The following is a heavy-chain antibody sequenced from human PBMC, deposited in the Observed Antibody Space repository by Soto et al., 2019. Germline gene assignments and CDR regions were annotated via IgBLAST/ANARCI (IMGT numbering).Heavy chain of an antibody. CDR3: ARDNVAAAGTIPGYYYYYGMDV. CDR1: GFTFSSYA. V-gene: IGHV3-30-3*01. CDR2: ISYDGSNK. Sequence: PGGSLRLSCAASGFTFSSYAMHWVRQAPGKGLGWVAVISYDGSNKYYADSVKGRFTISRDNSKNTLYLQMNSLRAEDTAVYYCARDNVAAAGTIPGYYYYYGMDVWGQGTTVTVSS. D-gene: IGHD6-13*01. J-gene: IGHJ6*02.